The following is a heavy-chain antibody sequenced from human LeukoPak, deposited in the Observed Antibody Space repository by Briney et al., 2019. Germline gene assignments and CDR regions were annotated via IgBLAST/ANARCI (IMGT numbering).Heavy chain of an antibody. CDR3: ARARTGGQQLVPRDYYYYYYMDV. D-gene: IGHD6-13*01. J-gene: IGHJ6*03. CDR2: ISGSGGST. CDR1: GFTFSSYA. Sequence: GGSLRLSCAASGFTFSSYAMSWVRQAPGKGLEWVSAISGSGGSTYYADSVKGRFTISRDNSKNTLYLQMNSLRAEDTAVYYCARARTGGQQLVPRDYYYYYYMDVWGKGTTVTVSS. V-gene: IGHV3-23*01.